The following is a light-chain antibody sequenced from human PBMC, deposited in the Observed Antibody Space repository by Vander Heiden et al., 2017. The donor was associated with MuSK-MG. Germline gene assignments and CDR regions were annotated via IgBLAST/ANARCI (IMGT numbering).Light chain of an antibody. CDR1: QSISDY. V-gene: IGKV1-39*01. CDR3: QQSDSTPKT. CDR2: AST. J-gene: IGKJ1*01. Sequence: DIQMTQPPSSLSISVGDRVTITCRASQSISDYLNWYQQKPGKVPSLLIYASTNLQTVVPSRFSGSGSGKDFTLTISSVQPEDFATYCCQQSDSTPKTFGQGTKVEIK.